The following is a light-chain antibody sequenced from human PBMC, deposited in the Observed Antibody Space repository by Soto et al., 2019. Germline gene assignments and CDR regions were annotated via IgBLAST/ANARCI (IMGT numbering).Light chain of an antibody. CDR1: SSDVGGYNY. CDR2: EVS. J-gene: IGLJ3*02. Sequence: QSALTQPASMSGSPGQSITISCTGTSSDVGGYNYVSWYQQHPGKAPKLMIYEVSNRPSGVSNRFSGSKSGNTASLTISGLQAEDEADYYCSSYTSSSTNWVFGGGTQLTVL. CDR3: SSYTSSSTNWV. V-gene: IGLV2-14*01.